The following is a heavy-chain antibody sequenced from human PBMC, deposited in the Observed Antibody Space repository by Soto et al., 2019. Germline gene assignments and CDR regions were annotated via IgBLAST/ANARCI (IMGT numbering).Heavy chain of an antibody. D-gene: IGHD6-6*01. V-gene: IGHV3-48*01. Sequence: GGSLRLSCAASGFTFSSYSMNWVRQAPGKGLEWVSYISSSSSTIYYADSVKGRFTISRDNAKNSLYLQMNSLRAEDTAVYYCARDLEYSSSGNFDYWGQGTLVTVSS. CDR1: GFTFSSYS. CDR2: ISSSSSTI. CDR3: ARDLEYSSSGNFDY. J-gene: IGHJ4*02.